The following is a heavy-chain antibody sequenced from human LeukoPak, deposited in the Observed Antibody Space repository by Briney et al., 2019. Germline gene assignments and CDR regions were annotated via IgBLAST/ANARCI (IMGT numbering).Heavy chain of an antibody. Sequence: PGGSLTLSCPASGYTFNLYSMSCIPQAPGKGLEGLSYINIGDTNTHYADSVKARFPISRHIAKNALYLEMNHLRAQHTLLYHCGTDGAVLDTWGQ. J-gene: IGHJ5*02. CDR1: GYTFNLYS. CDR3: GTDGAVLDT. CDR2: INIGDTNT. V-gene: IGHV3-11*01.